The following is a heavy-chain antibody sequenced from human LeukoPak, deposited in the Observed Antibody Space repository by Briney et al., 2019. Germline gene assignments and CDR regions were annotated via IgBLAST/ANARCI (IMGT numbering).Heavy chain of an antibody. Sequence: PGGSLRLSCAASGFTFSNYGMDWVRQAPGKGLEWVAVIWYDGSNKYYADSVKGRFTISRDNSKNTPYLQMNSLSAEDTAIYYCARGDSGSFDYWGQGTLVTVSS. CDR3: ARGDSGSFDY. D-gene: IGHD6-19*01. CDR2: IWYDGSNK. CDR1: GFTFSNYG. J-gene: IGHJ4*02. V-gene: IGHV3-33*01.